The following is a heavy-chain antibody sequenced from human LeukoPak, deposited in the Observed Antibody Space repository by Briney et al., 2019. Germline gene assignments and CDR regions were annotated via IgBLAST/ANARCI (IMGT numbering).Heavy chain of an antibody. CDR3: AKDPDCTSGICYTFFDY. J-gene: IGHJ4*02. CDR1: GFTFSDYY. D-gene: IGHD2-8*01. V-gene: IGHV3-11*01. CDR2: ISSSGSTI. Sequence: GGSLRLSCAASGFTFSDYYMSWIRQAPGKGLEWVSYISSSGSTIYYADSVKGRFTISRDNSKNTLYLQMNSLRAEDTAVYYCAKDPDCTSGICYTFFDYWGQGTLVTVSS.